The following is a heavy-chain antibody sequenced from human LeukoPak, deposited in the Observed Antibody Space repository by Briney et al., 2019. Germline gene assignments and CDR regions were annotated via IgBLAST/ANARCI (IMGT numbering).Heavy chain of an antibody. CDR2: IRYDGSNK. Sequence: GGSLRLSCAASGFTFSSYGMHWVRQAPGKGLEWVAFIRYDGSNKYYADSVKGRFTISRDNSKNTLYLQMNSLRADDTAVYYCAKDGNIVVVPAAYYYYYMDVWGKGTTVTVSS. J-gene: IGHJ6*03. V-gene: IGHV3-30*02. D-gene: IGHD2-2*01. CDR3: AKDGNIVVVPAAYYYYYMDV. CDR1: GFTFSSYG.